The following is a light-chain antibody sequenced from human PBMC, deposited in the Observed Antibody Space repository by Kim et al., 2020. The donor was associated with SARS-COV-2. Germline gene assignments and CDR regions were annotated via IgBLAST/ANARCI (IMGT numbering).Light chain of an antibody. V-gene: IGLV3-21*04. Sequence: PVKAARVTCGGKSIGSTSVHWYQEEPGQAPVLVISYDSDRPSGIPERFSGSNSGNTATLTISRVEAGDEADYYCQVWDSSSDHRVVFGGGTQLTVL. J-gene: IGLJ2*01. CDR3: QVWDSSSDHRVV. CDR2: YDS. CDR1: SIGSTS.